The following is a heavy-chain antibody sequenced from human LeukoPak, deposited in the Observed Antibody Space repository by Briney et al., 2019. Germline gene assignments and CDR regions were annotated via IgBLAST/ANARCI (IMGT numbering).Heavy chain of an antibody. CDR1: GFTFSSYW. D-gene: IGHD3-10*01. J-gene: IGHJ4*02. V-gene: IGHV3-7*01. CDR3: ARSYQPYYYGSGSRSYYFDY. Sequence: GGSLRRSCAASGFTFSSYWMSWVRQAPGKGLEWVANIKQDGSEKYYVDSVKGRFTISRDNAKNSLYLQMNSLRAEDTAVYYCARSYQPYYYGSGSRSYYFDYWGQGTLVTVSS. CDR2: IKQDGSEK.